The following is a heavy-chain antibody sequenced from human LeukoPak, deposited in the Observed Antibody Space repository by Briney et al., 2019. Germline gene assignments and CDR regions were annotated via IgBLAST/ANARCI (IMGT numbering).Heavy chain of an antibody. Sequence: ASVKVSCKASGGIFSSYAISWVRQAPGQGLEWMGRIIPILGIANYAQKFQGRVTITADKSTSTAYMELSSLRSEDTAVYYCAGGIAVAADGMDVWGQGTTVTVSS. CDR2: IIPILGIA. CDR1: GGIFSSYA. CDR3: AGGIAVAADGMDV. D-gene: IGHD6-19*01. V-gene: IGHV1-69*04. J-gene: IGHJ6*02.